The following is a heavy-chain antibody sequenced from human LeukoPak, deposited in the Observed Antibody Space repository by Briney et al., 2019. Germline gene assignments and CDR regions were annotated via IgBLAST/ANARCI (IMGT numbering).Heavy chain of an antibody. CDR2: ISAYNGNT. D-gene: IGHD5-12*01. J-gene: IGHJ2*01. CDR1: GYTFTSYY. V-gene: IGHV1-18*04. Sequence: GASVKVSCKASGYTFTSYYMHWVRQAPGQGLEWMGWISAYNGNTNYAQKLQGRVTMATDTSTSTAYMELRSLRSDDTAVYYCARGPVAASYWYFDLWGRGTLVTVSS. CDR3: ARGPVAASYWYFDL.